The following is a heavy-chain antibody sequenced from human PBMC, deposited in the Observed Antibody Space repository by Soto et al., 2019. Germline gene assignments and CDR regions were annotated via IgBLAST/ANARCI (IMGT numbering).Heavy chain of an antibody. CDR3: ARLYPPLRGSSWLDY. CDR2: INHSGST. J-gene: IGHJ4*02. D-gene: IGHD6-13*01. Sequence: QVQLQQWGAGLLKPSETLSLTCAVYGGSFSGYYWSWIRQPPGKGLEWIGEINHSGSTNYNPSLKSGVTISVATSKNQFSLKLSSVPAADTAVYYGARLYPPLRGSSWLDYWGQGTLVTVSS. V-gene: IGHV4-34*01. CDR1: GGSFSGYY.